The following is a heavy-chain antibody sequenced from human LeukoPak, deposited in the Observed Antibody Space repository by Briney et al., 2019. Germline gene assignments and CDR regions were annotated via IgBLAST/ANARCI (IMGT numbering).Heavy chain of an antibody. CDR3: ATESFPIVGATTWWVYYGMDV. D-gene: IGHD1-26*01. J-gene: IGHJ6*02. Sequence: ASVKVSCKASGGTFSSYAISWVRQAPGQGLEWMGGIIPIFGTANYAQKFQGRVTITADESTSTAYMELSSLRSEDTAVYYCATESFPIVGATTWWVYYGMDVWGQGTTVTVSS. CDR2: IIPIFGTA. V-gene: IGHV1-69*13. CDR1: GGTFSSYA.